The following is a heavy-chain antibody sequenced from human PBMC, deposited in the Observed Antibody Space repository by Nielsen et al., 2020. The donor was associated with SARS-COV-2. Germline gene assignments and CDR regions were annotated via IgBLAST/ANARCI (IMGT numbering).Heavy chain of an antibody. J-gene: IGHJ4*02. V-gene: IGHV3-73*01. CDR3: TSPGGGVEY. Sequence: GESLKISCAASGFTFSGSAMHWVRQASGKGLEWVGRIRSKANSYATAYAASVKGRFTISRDDSKNTAYLQMNSLKTEDTAVYYCTSPGGGVEYWGQGTLVTVSS. CDR1: GFTFSGSA. CDR2: IRSKANSYAT. D-gene: IGHD1-1*01.